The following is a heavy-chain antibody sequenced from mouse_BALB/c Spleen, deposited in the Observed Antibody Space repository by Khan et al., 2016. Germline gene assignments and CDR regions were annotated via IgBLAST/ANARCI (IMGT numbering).Heavy chain of an antibody. J-gene: IGHJ3*01. CDR1: AYSFTNYY. D-gene: IGHD2-13*01. CDR3: TRLGTTGWFTY. CDR2: IDPFNGGT. V-gene: IGHV1S135*01. Sequence: VQLQQPGPELMKPGASVKISCKASAYSFTNYYIHWVKQSHGQSLEWLGYIDPFNGGTTYNQKFKGTATLTVDKSSSTAYMHLNNLTSEDSAVYYCTRLGTTGWFTYWGQGTLVTVSA.